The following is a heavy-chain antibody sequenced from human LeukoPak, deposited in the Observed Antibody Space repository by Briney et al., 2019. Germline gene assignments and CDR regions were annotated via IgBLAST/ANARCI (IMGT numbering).Heavy chain of an antibody. V-gene: IGHV4-59*11. Sequence: SETLSLTCTVSGGSISSHYWSWIRQPPGRGLEWIGYIYYSGSTNYNPSLKSRVTISVDTSKNQFSLKLSSVTAADTAVYYCARVGGTSHALDYWGQGTLVTVSS. CDR2: IYYSGST. CDR1: GGSISSHY. CDR3: ARVGGTSHALDY. D-gene: IGHD3-10*01. J-gene: IGHJ4*02.